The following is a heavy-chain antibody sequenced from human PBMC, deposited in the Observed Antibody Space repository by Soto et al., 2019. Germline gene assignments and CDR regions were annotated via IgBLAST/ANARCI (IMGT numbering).Heavy chain of an antibody. CDR1: GYTSTSYY. CDR2: INPSGGST. J-gene: IGHJ5*02. Sequence: ASVKVSCKASGYTSTSYYMHWVRQAPGQGLEWMGIINPSGGSTSYAQKFQGRVTMTRDTSTSTVYMELSSLRSEDTAVYYCARGQWISAVAGTELSWFDPWGQGTLVTVSS. V-gene: IGHV1-46*03. CDR3: ARGQWISAVAGTELSWFDP. D-gene: IGHD6-19*01.